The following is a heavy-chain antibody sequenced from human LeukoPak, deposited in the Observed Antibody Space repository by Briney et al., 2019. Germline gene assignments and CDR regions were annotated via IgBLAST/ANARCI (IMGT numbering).Heavy chain of an antibody. CDR3: ARDDGYNNWYRGTFQY. Sequence: PGGSLRLSCAASGFSFSTYWMTWVRQAPGKGLEWVANINQDGSDKYYVDSVKGRFTISRDNAKNSLYLQMSSLGAEDTAVYYCARDDGYNNWYRGTFQYWGQGTLVTVSS. J-gene: IGHJ1*01. V-gene: IGHV3-7*04. CDR2: INQDGSDK. D-gene: IGHD1-1*01. CDR1: GFSFSTYW.